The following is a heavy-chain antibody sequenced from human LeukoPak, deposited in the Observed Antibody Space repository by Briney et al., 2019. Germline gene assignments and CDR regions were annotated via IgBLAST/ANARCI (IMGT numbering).Heavy chain of an antibody. Sequence: ASVKVSCKASGYTFTSYDINWVRQATGRGLEWMGWMNPNSGNTGYAQKFQGRVTMTRNTSITTAYMELSSLRSEDTAVYYCARGYSSGWYGWFDPWGQGTLVTVSS. CDR2: MNPNSGNT. V-gene: IGHV1-8*01. D-gene: IGHD6-19*01. CDR1: GYTFTSYD. CDR3: ARGYSSGWYGWFDP. J-gene: IGHJ5*02.